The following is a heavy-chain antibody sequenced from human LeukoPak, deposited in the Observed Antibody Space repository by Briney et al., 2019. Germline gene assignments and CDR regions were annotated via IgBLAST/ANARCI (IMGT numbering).Heavy chain of an antibody. D-gene: IGHD2-21*01. Sequence: GGSLRLSXAASGFTFSNYSMNWVRQAPGKGLEWFSSITSSSSYIYYADSVKGRFTISRGNAKNSLYLQMNSLRAEDTAVYYCAREIVVVIAGFFDIWGQGTMVTVSS. CDR1: GFTFSNYS. V-gene: IGHV3-21*01. CDR3: AREIVVVIAGFFDI. CDR2: ITSSSSYI. J-gene: IGHJ3*02.